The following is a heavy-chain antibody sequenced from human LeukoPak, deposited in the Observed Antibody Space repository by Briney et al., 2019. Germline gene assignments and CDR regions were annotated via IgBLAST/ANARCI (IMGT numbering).Heavy chain of an antibody. CDR2: ISAYNGNT. CDR3: ARAKRGYSYGGGNWFDP. J-gene: IGHJ5*02. Sequence: GASVKVSCKASGYTFTSYGISWVRQAPGQGLEWMGWISAYNGNTNYAQKFQGRVTMTRNTSISTAYMELISLRSEDTAVYYCARAKRGYSYGGGNWFDPWGQGTLVTVSS. CDR1: GYTFTSYG. D-gene: IGHD5-18*01. V-gene: IGHV1-18*01.